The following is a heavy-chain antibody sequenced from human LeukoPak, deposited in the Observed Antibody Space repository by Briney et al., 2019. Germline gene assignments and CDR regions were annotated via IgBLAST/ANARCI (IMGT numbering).Heavy chain of an antibody. CDR3: ARAGYSYGYVGYFDY. J-gene: IGHJ4*02. CDR2: IYSGGST. CDR1: GFTVSSNY. D-gene: IGHD5-18*01. Sequence: GGSLRLSCAASGFTVSSNYMSWVRQAPGKGLEWVSVIYSGGSTYYADSVKGRFTISRDNSKNTLYLQMNSLRAKDTAVYYCARAGYSYGYVGYFDYWGQGTLVTVSS. V-gene: IGHV3-53*01.